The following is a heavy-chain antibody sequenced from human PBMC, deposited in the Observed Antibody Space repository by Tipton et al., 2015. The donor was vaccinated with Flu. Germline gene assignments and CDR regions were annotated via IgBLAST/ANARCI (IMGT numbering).Heavy chain of an antibody. CDR3: AKAARYSNLRSGAFDV. J-gene: IGHJ3*01. D-gene: IGHD6-13*01. CDR1: GFTFSDYY. Sequence: SLRLSCTVSGFTFSDYYMSWVRQAPGKGLEWLSFISGGNSDIHYADSVKGRFTISRDNAKNSLYLQINSLRAEDTALYYCAKAARYSNLRSGAFDVWGQGTMVTVSS. CDR2: ISGGNSDI. V-gene: IGHV3-11*01.